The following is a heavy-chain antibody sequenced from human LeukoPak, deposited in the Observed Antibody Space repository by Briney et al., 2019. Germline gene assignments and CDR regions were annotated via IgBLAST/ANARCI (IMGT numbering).Heavy chain of an antibody. J-gene: IGHJ4*02. V-gene: IGHV4-31*03. CDR3: ARDPTTANYFDY. CDR2: IYYSGST. D-gene: IGHD5-18*01. Sequence: SQTLSLTCTVSGGSISSGGYYWSWIRQHPGKGLEWIGYIYYSGSTYYNPSLKSRVTISVDTSKNRFSLKLSSVTAADTAVYYCARDPTTANYFDYWGQGTLVTVSS. CDR1: GGSISSGGYY.